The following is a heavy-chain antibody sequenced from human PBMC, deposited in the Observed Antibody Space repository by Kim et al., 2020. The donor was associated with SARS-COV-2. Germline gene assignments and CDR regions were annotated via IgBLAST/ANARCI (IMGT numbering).Heavy chain of an antibody. D-gene: IGHD2-15*01. CDR1: GFAFSAFW. CDR3: VRDSSRSLDF. Sequence: GGSLRLFCEASGFAFSAFWMGWVRQAPDNGLEWVANIRPDGSEKYYMDSVRGRFSLSRDNAKNSLYLEINSLRVEDTGVYFCVRDSSRSLDFWGQGTLVT. CDR2: IRPDGSEK. J-gene: IGHJ4*02. V-gene: IGHV3-7*01.